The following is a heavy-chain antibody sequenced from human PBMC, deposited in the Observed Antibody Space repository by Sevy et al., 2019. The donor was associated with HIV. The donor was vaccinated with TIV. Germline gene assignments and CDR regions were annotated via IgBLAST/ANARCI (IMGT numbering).Heavy chain of an antibody. CDR1: GGSMTSLY. V-gene: IGHV4-59*08. CDR3: AGENAWGRGYS. CDR2: IYYNGHI. D-gene: IGHD1-26*01. J-gene: IGHJ4*02. Sequence: TLSLTCTVSGGSMTSLYWNWIRQPPGKGLEWIANIYYNGHINYNPSLKSRVTLSLDTSKNQFSLRLSSVTAADTAMYYCAGENAWGRGYSWGQGTLVTVSS.